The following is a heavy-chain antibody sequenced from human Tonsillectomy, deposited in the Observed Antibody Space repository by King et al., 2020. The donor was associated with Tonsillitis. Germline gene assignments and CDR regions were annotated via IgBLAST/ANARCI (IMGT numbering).Heavy chain of an antibody. CDR2: ILHDGNIK. CDR3: ARAGFSSTWYEASCGY. V-gene: IGHV3-30-3*01. J-gene: IGHJ4*02. CDR1: GFTFTTYA. D-gene: IGHD6-13*01. Sequence: VQLVESGGGVVQPGTSLRLSCAASGFTFTTYAMHWVRQAPGKGLEWVAVILHDGNIKYYVDSVKGRFTISRDNSNNTLYLQMNSLRAEDTAVYYCARAGFSSTWYEASCGYWGQGTLVTVSS.